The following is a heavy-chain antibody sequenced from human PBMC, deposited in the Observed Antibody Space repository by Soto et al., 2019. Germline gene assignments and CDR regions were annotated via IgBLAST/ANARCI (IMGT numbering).Heavy chain of an antibody. CDR3: AKFVWFGELFVRMDV. Sequence: SVKVSCKASGFTFTSSAMQWVRQARGQRLEWIGWIVVGSGNTNYAQKFQERVTITRDMSTSTAYMELSSLRSEDTAVYYCAKFVWFGELFVRMDVWGQGTTVTVSS. J-gene: IGHJ6*02. D-gene: IGHD3-10*01. CDR2: IVVGSGNT. CDR1: GFTFTSSA. V-gene: IGHV1-58*02.